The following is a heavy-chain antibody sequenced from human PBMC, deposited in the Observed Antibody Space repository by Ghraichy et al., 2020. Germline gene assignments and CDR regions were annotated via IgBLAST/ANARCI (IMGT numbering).Heavy chain of an antibody. CDR1: GFTFSSYS. V-gene: IGHV3-21*01. CDR3: ARDKEAYSGYDTEFDY. D-gene: IGHD5-12*01. CDR2: ISSSSSYI. J-gene: IGHJ4*02. Sequence: GESLNISCAASGFTFSSYSMNWVRQAPGKGLEWVSSISSSSSYIYYADSVKGRFTISRDNAKNSLYLQMNSLRAEDTAVYYCARDKEAYSGYDTEFDYWGQGTLVTVSS.